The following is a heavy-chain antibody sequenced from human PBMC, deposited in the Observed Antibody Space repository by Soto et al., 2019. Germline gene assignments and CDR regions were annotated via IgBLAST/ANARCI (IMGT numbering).Heavy chain of an antibody. CDR1: GGTFSSYA. V-gene: IGHV1-69*13. Sequence: SVKVSCKASGGTFSSYAISWVRQAPGQGLEWMGGIIPIFGTANYAQKFQGRVTITADESTSTAYMELSSLRSEDTAVYYCARVNVLVPAAIHYYYGMDVWGQGTTVTVSS. D-gene: IGHD2-2*01. J-gene: IGHJ6*02. CDR3: ARVNVLVPAAIHYYYGMDV. CDR2: IIPIFGTA.